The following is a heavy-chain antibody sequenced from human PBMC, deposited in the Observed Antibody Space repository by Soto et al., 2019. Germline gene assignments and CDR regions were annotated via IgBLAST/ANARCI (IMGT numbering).Heavy chain of an antibody. J-gene: IGHJ4*02. CDR2: ISAYDGKT. D-gene: IGHD1-7*01. CDR1: GYTFNTYG. CDR3: ARVPGHKNSRGDY. Sequence: ASVKVSCKTSGYTFNTYGINWVRQAPGQGLELMGWISAYDGKTTYAEKFQGRVTLTTDTSTSTAYMELRSLRSDDTAIYYCARVPGHKNSRGDYWGQGTPVTVSS. V-gene: IGHV1-18*01.